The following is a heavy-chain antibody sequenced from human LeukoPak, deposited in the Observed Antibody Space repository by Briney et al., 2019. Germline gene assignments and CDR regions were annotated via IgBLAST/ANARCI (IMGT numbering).Heavy chain of an antibody. CDR2: IYYSGST. D-gene: IGHD6-19*01. Sequence: PSETLSLTCTASGDSISSSSYYWGWIRQPLGKGLEGIGYIYYSGSTNYNPSLKSRVTISVKTSKNQFSLKLSSVTAADTAVYYCAREWRGWYAEFDYWGQGTLVTVSS. CDR3: AREWRGWYAEFDY. CDR1: GDSISSSSYY. V-gene: IGHV4-61*01. J-gene: IGHJ4*02.